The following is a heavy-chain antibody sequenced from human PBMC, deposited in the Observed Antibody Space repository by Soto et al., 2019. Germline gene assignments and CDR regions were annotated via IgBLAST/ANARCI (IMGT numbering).Heavy chain of an antibody. CDR2: IYPTGST. Sequence: PSETLSLTCTVSCETIRSDGFYWDWIRQHPEKGLEWIGYIYPTGSTPYNPSLKSRVSMSVDTSKTHFSLKLSSVTAADTAVYYCAGEPGYGLGAFDIWGQGTLVT. CDR1: CETIRSDGFY. V-gene: IGHV4-31*03. J-gene: IGHJ3*02. CDR3: AGEPGYGLGAFDI. D-gene: IGHD5-12*01.